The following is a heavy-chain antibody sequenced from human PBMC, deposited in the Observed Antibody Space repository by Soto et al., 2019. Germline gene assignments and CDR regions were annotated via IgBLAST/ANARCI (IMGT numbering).Heavy chain of an antibody. Sequence: EVQLLESGGDLVQPGGSLRLSCAASGFTFSGYAMSWVRQTPGKGLEWVSALDGRSTRTYYADSVKGRFTISRDNSKNTLYLDMHSLTTDDTAVYFCARSLWSPYFYYGLDVWGHGTTVTVSS. V-gene: IGHV3-23*01. CDR2: LDGRSTRT. D-gene: IGHD2-21*01. J-gene: IGHJ6*02. CDR3: ARSLWSPYFYYGLDV. CDR1: GFTFSGYA.